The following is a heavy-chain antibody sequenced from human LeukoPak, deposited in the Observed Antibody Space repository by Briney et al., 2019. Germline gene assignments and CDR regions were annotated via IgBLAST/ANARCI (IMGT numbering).Heavy chain of an antibody. V-gene: IGHV3-23*01. CDR2: ISGSGGST. Sequence: GGSLRLSCAASGFTFSSYAMSWVRQAPGKGLEWVSGISGSGGSTYYADSVKGRFTISRDNSKNTLYLQMNSLRAEDTAIYYCAKDAPLDGYNSYFDYWGQGTLVTVSS. CDR3: AKDAPLDGYNSYFDY. J-gene: IGHJ4*02. D-gene: IGHD5-24*01. CDR1: GFTFSSYA.